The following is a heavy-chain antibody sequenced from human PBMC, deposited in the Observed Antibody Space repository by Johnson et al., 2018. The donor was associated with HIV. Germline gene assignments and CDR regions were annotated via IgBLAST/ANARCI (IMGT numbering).Heavy chain of an antibody. CDR2: ISYDGSNK. J-gene: IGHJ3*02. Sequence: QVQLVESGGGVVQPGGSLRLSCAASGFTFSSYGMHWVRQAPGKGLEWVAVISYDGSNKYYADSVKGRFTISRDNSKNTLYLQMNSLRAEDTAVYYCAKFVGAGSYDAFDIWGQGTMVTVSS. CDR1: GFTFSSYG. D-gene: IGHD1-26*01. V-gene: IGHV3-30*18. CDR3: AKFVGAGSYDAFDI.